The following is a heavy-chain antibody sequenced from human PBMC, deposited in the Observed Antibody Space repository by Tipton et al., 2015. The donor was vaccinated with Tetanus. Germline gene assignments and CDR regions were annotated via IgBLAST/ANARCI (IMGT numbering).Heavy chain of an antibody. CDR3: TQDADVWGARKVFDM. CDR1: GGTYTTHG. D-gene: IGHD3-16*01. V-gene: IGHV1-69*01. J-gene: IGHJ3*02. Sequence: QVQLVQSGAEVKRPGSSVKVSCKASGGTYTTHGVTWVRQAPGQGLEWIGGILPKFGTLKYAEKFEDRVTISADETATTAHMELRRLRSEDTAVYYCTQDADVWGARKVFDMWGQGTMVTVSS. CDR2: ILPKFGTL.